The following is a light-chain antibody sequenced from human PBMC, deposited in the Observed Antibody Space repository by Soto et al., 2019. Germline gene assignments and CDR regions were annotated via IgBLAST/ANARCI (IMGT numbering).Light chain of an antibody. CDR1: QNVINTY. CDR3: QQYGSSPLT. V-gene: IGKV3-20*01. CDR2: GAS. Sequence: EIVLTQSPGTLSLSPGERATLSCRASQNVINTYLAWYQQKPGQAPRLLIYGASSRATGVPDRFSGSGSGTDFTLTISRLEPEDFAVYFCQQYGSSPLTFGGGTKVEIK. J-gene: IGKJ4*01.